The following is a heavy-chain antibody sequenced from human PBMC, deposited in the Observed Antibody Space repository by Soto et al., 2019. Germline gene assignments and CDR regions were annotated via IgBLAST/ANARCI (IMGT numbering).Heavy chain of an antibody. D-gene: IGHD6-6*01. Sequence: SVKVYCKALGYPLTGHYIHWVRQAPEQGPEWMGEIGPESGATRYAQKFQGRVTMTSDMSITTVYMELNNLSPDDTAVYYCVGSSSRWGQGTLVTVSS. V-gene: IGHV1-2*02. CDR1: GYPLTGHY. CDR3: VGSSSR. J-gene: IGHJ4*02. CDR2: IGPESGAT.